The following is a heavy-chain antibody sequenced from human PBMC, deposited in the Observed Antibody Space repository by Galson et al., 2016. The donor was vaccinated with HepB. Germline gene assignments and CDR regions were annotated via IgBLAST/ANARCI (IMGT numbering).Heavy chain of an antibody. CDR2: ISTGGDHR. D-gene: IGHD5-18*01. V-gene: IGHV3-23*01. J-gene: IGHJ6*02. CDR3: AKAPSECSYGPNYYAMDV. Sequence: SLRLSCAASGFTFSSDCMTWVRQTPGKGLEWVSAISTGGDHRYYADSVKGRFTISRDNSKSTLFLHMNSLRPEDTAVYYCAKAPSECSYGPNYYAMDVWGQGTTVTVSS. CDR1: GFTFSSDC.